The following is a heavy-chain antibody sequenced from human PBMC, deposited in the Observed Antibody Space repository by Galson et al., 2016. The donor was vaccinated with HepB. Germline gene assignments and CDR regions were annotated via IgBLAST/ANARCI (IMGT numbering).Heavy chain of an antibody. V-gene: IGHV4-59*08. CDR1: GGSVSGTY. D-gene: IGHD2-2*01. CDR2: IYRSGHS. CDR3: ARHFDVVPLGRSLDC. Sequence: ETLSLTCTVSGGSVSGTYWSWIRQAPGKGLEWIGCIYRSGHSMSNPSLESRVTISIDTSQNQFSLRLRSVTAADTAVSYCARHFDVVPLGRSLDCWGQGALVTVSS. J-gene: IGHJ4*02.